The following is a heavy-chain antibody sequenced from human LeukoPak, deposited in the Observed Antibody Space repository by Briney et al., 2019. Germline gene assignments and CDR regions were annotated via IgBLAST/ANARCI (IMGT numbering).Heavy chain of an antibody. CDR1: GGSISSYY. CDR2: IYYSGST. Sequence: PSETLSLTCTVSGGSISSYYWSWIRQPPGKGLEWIGYIYYSGSTNYNPSLKSRVTISVDTSKNQFSLKLSSVTAADTAVYYCARGDWQQPVAFDIWGQGTMVTVSS. D-gene: IGHD6-13*01. CDR3: ARGDWQQPVAFDI. V-gene: IGHV4-59*01. J-gene: IGHJ3*02.